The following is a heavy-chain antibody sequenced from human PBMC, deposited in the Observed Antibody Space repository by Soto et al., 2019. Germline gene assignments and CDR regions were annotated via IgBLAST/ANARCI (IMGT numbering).Heavy chain of an antibody. V-gene: IGHV3-11*01. J-gene: IGHJ6*03. CDR2: IGSSGLSV. Sequence: QVHLVESGGGLVKPGGSLRLSCAASGFTFSDYQMSWIRQAPGKGLEWVSYIGSSGLSVYYEDSVKGRFTISRDNANNSLHPGKHSLRAEDSAVYYCARDLRQLLSHNYYYYYLDVWGKGTTVSVSS. D-gene: IGHD2-2*01. CDR3: ARDLRQLLSHNYYYYYLDV. CDR1: GFTFSDYQ.